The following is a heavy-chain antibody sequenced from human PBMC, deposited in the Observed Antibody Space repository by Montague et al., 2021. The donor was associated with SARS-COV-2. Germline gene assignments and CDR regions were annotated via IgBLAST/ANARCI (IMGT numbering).Heavy chain of an antibody. J-gene: IGHJ6*02. CDR2: LYTSGST. V-gene: IGHV4-4*07. Sequence: SETLSLTYTVSGGSISNYYWTWIRQPAGKGLEWIGRLYTSGSTTYNPPLKSRVTMSVDTSKNQFSLNVTSVTAADTAIYYCARESGYSSGWRYYYVMDVWGQGTTVTVS. CDR1: GGSISNYY. CDR3: ARESGYSSGWRYYYVMDV. D-gene: IGHD6-19*01.